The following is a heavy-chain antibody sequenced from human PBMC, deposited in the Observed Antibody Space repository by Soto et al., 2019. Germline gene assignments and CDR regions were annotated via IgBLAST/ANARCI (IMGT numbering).Heavy chain of an antibody. CDR1: GGSVSSGSYY. J-gene: IGHJ5*02. CDR3: AREKRRAAAGVDWFDP. Sequence: SETLSLTCTVSGGSVSSGSYYWSWIRQPPGKGLEWIGYIYDSGNTNYSPSLQSRVTMSVDRSKNQFSLALNSVTAADTAVYYCAREKRRAAAGVDWFDPWGQGTLVTV. V-gene: IGHV4-61*01. D-gene: IGHD6-13*01. CDR2: IYDSGNT.